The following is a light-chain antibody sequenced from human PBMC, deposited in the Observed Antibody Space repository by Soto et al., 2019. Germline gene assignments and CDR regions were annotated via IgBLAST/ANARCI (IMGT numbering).Light chain of an antibody. CDR3: QQRSNSST. CDR2: DAS. J-gene: IGKJ5*01. V-gene: IGKV3-11*01. CDR1: QSVSSY. Sequence: EIVLTQSPATLSLSPGERATLSCRASQSVSSYLAWYQQKPGQAPRLLIYDASNRATGIPARFSGSGSGTDFTLTISSLEPEDFAFYYCQQRSNSSTFGQGTRLEIK.